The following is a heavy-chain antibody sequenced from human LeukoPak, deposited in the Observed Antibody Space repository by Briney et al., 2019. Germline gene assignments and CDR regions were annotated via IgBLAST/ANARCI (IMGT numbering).Heavy chain of an antibody. D-gene: IGHD6-19*01. CDR1: GFIFTDYW. V-gene: IGHV3-74*03. CDR3: ARFYFPEEHDRAWYEAH. Sequence: GGSLRLSCAASGFIFTDYWMLWVRQAPGKELVWVARLRGDGRATTHADSVKGRFTISRDNAMNTVFVQMKSLRADDTGTYYCARFYFPEEHDRAWYEAHWGQGVLVTVS. CDR2: LRGDGRAT. J-gene: IGHJ4*02.